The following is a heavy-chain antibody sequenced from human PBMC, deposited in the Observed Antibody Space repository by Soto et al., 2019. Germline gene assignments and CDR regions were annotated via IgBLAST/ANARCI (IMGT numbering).Heavy chain of an antibody. J-gene: IGHJ6*02. CDR3: ARHLRGMDV. CDR2: IYYSGST. V-gene: IGHV4-39*01. Sequence: XESLSLTCTVSGGSISSSSYYWGWIRQPPGKGLEWIGSIYYSGSTYYNPSLKSRVTISVDTSKNQFSLKLSSVTAADTAVYYSARHLRGMDVWGQGTTVTVSS. CDR1: GGSISSSSYY.